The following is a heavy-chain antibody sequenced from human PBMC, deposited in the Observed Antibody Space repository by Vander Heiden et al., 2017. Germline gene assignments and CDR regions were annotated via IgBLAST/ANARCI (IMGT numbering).Heavy chain of an antibody. V-gene: IGHV3-30*18. CDR1: GSPFSSYG. J-gene: IGHJ4*02. CDR2: ISYDGSNK. CDR3: AKDQGAWAYFDY. Sequence: QVQLVESGGGVVQPGRSLRLSCAASGSPFSSYGMHWVRQAPGKGLEWVAVISYDGSNKYYADSVKGRFTISRDNSKNTLYLQMNSLRAEDTAVYYCAKDQGAWAYFDYWGQGTLVTVSS.